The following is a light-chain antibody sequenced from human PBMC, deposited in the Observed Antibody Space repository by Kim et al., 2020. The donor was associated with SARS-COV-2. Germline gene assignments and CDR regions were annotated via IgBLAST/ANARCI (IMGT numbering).Light chain of an antibody. CDR2: GAS. CDR3: QQYDNWPPWT. V-gene: IGKV3-15*01. J-gene: IGKJ1*01. CDR1: QNVYGH. Sequence: EIVMTQSPATLSVSPGERATLSCRASQNVYGHLAWYQHKRGQPPRLLMYGASNRATGVPARFSGSGSGTEYTLTISSLQSEDFAVYYCQQYDNWPPWTFGQGTKVDIK.